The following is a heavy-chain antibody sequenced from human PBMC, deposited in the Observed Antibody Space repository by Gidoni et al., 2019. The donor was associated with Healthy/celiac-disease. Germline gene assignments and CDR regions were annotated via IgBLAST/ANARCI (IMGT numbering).Heavy chain of an antibody. Sequence: QVTLKESGPVLVKPTETLTLTCTVSGFSLSNARMGVSWIRQPPGKALEWLAHISANDEKSYSTSLKSRLTISKDTSKSQVVLTMTNMDPVDTATYYCARISDYYGSGSPRSYYYYGMDVWGQGTTVTVSS. J-gene: IGHJ6*02. D-gene: IGHD3-10*01. CDR3: ARISDYYGSGSPRSYYYYGMDV. CDR2: ISANDEK. V-gene: IGHV2-26*01. CDR1: GFSLSNARMG.